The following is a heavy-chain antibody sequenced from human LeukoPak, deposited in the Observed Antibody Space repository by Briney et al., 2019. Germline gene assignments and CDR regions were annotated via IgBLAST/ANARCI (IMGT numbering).Heavy chain of an antibody. CDR3: ARVSYSSGWLGAFDI. D-gene: IGHD3-22*01. J-gene: IGHJ3*02. Sequence: GGSLRLSCAASGFTFSSYWMNWVRQAPGKGLEWVSYISSSGSTINYADSVKGRITISRDNAKNSLYLQMNSLRAEDTAVYYCARVSYSSGWLGAFDIWGQGTMVTVSS. V-gene: IGHV3-48*01. CDR2: ISSSGSTI. CDR1: GFTFSSYW.